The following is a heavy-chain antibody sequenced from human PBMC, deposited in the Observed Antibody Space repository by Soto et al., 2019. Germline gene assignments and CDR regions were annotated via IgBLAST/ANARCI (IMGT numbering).Heavy chain of an antibody. V-gene: IGHV3-48*01. D-gene: IGHD2-15*01. Sequence: EVQLVESGGGLVQPGGSLRLSCAASGFTFSSYSMNWVRQAPGKGLEWVSYISSSSSTIYYAESVKGRFTISRDNAKNSLYLQMNSLRAEDTAVYYCARGRDIVVVVAAAEFDYWGQGTLVTVSS. CDR3: ARGRDIVVVVAAAEFDY. CDR2: ISSSSSTI. CDR1: GFTFSSYS. J-gene: IGHJ4*02.